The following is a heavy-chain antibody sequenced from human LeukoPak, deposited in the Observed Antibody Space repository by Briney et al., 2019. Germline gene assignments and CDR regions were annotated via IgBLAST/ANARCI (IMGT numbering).Heavy chain of an antibody. V-gene: IGHV3-23*01. D-gene: IGHD3-22*01. CDR3: AKEKYYYDSSGRDAFDI. CDR2: ISGSGGST. J-gene: IGHJ3*02. Sequence: GGSLRLSCAASGFTFSSYAMSWVRQAPGKGLEWVSAISGSGGSTYYADSVKGRFTISRDNSKNTLYLQMNSLRAEDTAVYYCAKEKYYYDSSGRDAFDIWGQGTMVTVSS. CDR1: GFTFSSYA.